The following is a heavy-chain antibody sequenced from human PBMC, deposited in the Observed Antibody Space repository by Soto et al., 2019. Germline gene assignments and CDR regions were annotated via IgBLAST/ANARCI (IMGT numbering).Heavy chain of an antibody. J-gene: IGHJ3*01. Sequence: GGSLRLSCAASGFTFSTFSMHWVRQAPGEGLVCVSRITHDGSNTIYTDYVKGRFIISRDNAKNTLYLQMNSLRAEDTAVYYCVKVQDVAEVAAVAFDVWGQGTTVTVSS. CDR3: VKVQDVAEVAAVAFDV. CDR1: GFTFSTFS. V-gene: IGHV3-74*01. CDR2: ITHDGSNT. D-gene: IGHD2-2*01.